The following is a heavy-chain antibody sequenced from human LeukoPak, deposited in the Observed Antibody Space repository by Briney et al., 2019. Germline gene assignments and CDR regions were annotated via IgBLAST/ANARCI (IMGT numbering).Heavy chain of an antibody. Sequence: PGGSLRLSCVASGFDFNYYDMNWVRQAPGKGLEWVPSISSSSSYIYFADSTKGRFTISRDNANNSVFLQMSSLRPEDTAVYYCARRGGLSSGRGFDHWGQGTLVTVSS. J-gene: IGHJ4*02. D-gene: IGHD3-16*01. CDR3: ARRGGLSSGRGFDH. CDR1: GFDFNYYD. CDR2: ISSSSSYI. V-gene: IGHV3-21*01.